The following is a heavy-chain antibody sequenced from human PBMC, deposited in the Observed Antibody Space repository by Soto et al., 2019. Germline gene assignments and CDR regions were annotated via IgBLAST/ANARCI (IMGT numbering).Heavy chain of an antibody. V-gene: IGHV1-69*13. D-gene: IGHD3-3*01. CDR2: IIPIFGTA. Sequence: GASVKVSCKASGSTFSSYAISWVRQAPGQGLEWMGGIIPIFGTANYAQKFQGRVTITADESTSTAYMELSSLRSEDTAVYYCARGRTIFVEVIIAYYDYYGMDVWGQGTTVTVYS. CDR1: GSTFSSYA. J-gene: IGHJ6*02. CDR3: ARGRTIFVEVIIAYYDYYGMDV.